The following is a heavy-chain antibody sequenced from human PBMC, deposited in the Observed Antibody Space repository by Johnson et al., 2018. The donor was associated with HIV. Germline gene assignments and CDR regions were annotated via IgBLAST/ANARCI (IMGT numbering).Heavy chain of an antibody. V-gene: IGHV3-33*01. J-gene: IGHJ3*02. CDR2: IWYDGSNK. D-gene: IGHD1-1*01. Sequence: QVQLVESGGGVVQPGRSLRLSCAASGFTFSSYGMHWVRQAPGKGLEWVAVIWYDGSNKNYADSVKGRFTISRDNSKNTLYRQMNSLRAEDTAVYYCATSTASDAFDIWGQGTMVTVSS. CDR3: ATSTASDAFDI. CDR1: GFTFSSYG.